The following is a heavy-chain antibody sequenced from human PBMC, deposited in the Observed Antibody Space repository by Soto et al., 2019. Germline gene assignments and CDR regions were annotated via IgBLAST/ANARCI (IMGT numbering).Heavy chain of an antibody. Sequence: ASVKVSCKASGYTFTGCYMRWVRQAPGQGLEWMGWINPNSGGTNYAQKFQGWVTMTRDTSISTAYMDPVDTATYYCARSPLAWYSSGWSLRVGMDVWGQGTTVTVSS. V-gene: IGHV1-2*04. J-gene: IGHJ6*02. CDR3: AWYSSGWSLRVGMDV. CDR2: INPNSGGT. CDR1: GYTFTGCY. D-gene: IGHD6-19*01.